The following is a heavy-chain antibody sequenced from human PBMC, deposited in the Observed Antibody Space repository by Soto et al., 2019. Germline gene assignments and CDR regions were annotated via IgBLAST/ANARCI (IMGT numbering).Heavy chain of an antibody. V-gene: IGHV3-9*01. J-gene: IGHJ4*02. CDR2: ISWNSGSI. CDR3: AKGSVVVVAEGFGY. D-gene: IGHD2-15*01. CDR1: GFTFDDYA. Sequence: GGSLRLSCAASGFTFDDYAMHWVRQAPGKGPEWVSGISWNSGSIGYADSVKGRFTISRDNAKNSLYLQMNSLRAEDTALYYCAKGSVVVVAEGFGYWGQGTLVTVSS.